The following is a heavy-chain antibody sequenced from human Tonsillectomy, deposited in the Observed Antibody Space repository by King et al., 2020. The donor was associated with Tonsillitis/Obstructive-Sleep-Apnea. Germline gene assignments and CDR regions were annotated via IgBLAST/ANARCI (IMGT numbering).Heavy chain of an antibody. D-gene: IGHD3-3*01. J-gene: IGHJ2*01. CDR3: ARETGPYDPHGYFDL. V-gene: IGHV3-33*01. CDR1: GFTFSSYG. Sequence: QLVQSGGGVVQPGRSLRLSCAASGFTFSSYGMHWVRQAPGKGLEWVAVIWYDGSNKYYADSVKGRFTISRDNSKNTLYLQMNSLRAEDTAVYYCARETGPYDPHGYFDLGGRGPLVTVSS. CDR2: IWYDGSNK.